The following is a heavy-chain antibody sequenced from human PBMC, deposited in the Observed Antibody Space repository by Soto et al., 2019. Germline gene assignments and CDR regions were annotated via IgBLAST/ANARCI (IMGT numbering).Heavy chain of an antibody. V-gene: IGHV4-31*03. D-gene: IGHD5-12*01. CDR3: AGTPEVGYDLYNHYGMAV. CDR1: GGSISSGGYY. CDR2: IYYSGST. Sequence: PLSLTCTVSGGSISSGGYYWSWIRQHPGKGLEWIGYIYYSGSTYYNPSLKSRVTISVDTSKNQFSLKLSSVTAADTAVYYCAGTPEVGYDLYNHYGMAVWGQGSTVIVPS. J-gene: IGHJ6*02.